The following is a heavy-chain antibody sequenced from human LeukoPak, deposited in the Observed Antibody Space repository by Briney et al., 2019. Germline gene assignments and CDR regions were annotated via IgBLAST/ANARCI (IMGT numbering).Heavy chain of an antibody. V-gene: IGHV4-31*03. CDR2: IYYSGST. CDR1: GGSIGSGGYY. Sequence: SQTLSLTCTVSGGSIGSGGYYWSWIRQHPGKGLEWIGYIYYSGSTYYNPSLKSRVTISVDTSKNQFSLKLSSVTAADTAVYYCARDRVGGGVDYWGQGTLVTVSS. CDR3: ARDRVGGGVDY. J-gene: IGHJ4*02. D-gene: IGHD1-26*01.